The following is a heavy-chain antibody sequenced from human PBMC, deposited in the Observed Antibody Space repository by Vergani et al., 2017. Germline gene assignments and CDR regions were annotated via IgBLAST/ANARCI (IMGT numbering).Heavy chain of an antibody. CDR3: ASASLRALVGYYYYMDV. Sequence: QLQLQESGPGLVKPSQTLSLTCAVSGDSITNGGFSWNWIRQPPGKGPEWIGYIFPSGNSDYNPSLKNRVSISLDKSKNQFSLWVNSVTAADTAVYFCASASLRALVGYYYYMDVWGQGKTVVVSS. CDR1: GDSITNGGFS. D-gene: IGHD3-16*01. V-gene: IGHV4-30-2*01. J-gene: IGHJ6*02. CDR2: IFPSGNS.